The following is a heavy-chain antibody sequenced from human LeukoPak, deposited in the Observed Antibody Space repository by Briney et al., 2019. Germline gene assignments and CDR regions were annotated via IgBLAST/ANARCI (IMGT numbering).Heavy chain of an antibody. CDR1: GFTFSSYG. CDR3: AKDQEAYSSSWYDY. D-gene: IGHD6-13*01. Sequence: GGSLGLSCAASGFTFSSYGMSWVRQAPGKGLEWVSAISGSGDYTYYADSVKGRFTVSRDNSKSTLNLQINSLRAEDTALYYCAKDQEAYSSSWYDYWGQGTLVTVSS. CDR2: ISGSGDYT. V-gene: IGHV3-23*01. J-gene: IGHJ4*02.